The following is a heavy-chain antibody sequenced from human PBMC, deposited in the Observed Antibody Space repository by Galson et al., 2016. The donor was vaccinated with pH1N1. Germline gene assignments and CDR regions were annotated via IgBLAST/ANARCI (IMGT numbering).Heavy chain of an antibody. J-gene: IGHJ4*02. Sequence: SVKVSCKASGYTFTTSYIHWVRQAPGEGLEWMGVIDPSGGGTTYAQKFQARVTMTRDTSTRTVYLDLSRLKSEDTSVYYCTRDLGRRREFWGQGTLVTVSS. D-gene: IGHD1-26*01. CDR1: GYTFTTSY. CDR2: IDPSGGGT. CDR3: TRDLGRRREF. V-gene: IGHV1-46*01.